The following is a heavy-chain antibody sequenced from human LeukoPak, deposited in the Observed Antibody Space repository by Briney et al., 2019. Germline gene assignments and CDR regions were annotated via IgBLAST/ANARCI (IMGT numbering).Heavy chain of an antibody. D-gene: IGHD3-22*01. CDR2: IYYSGST. J-gene: IGHJ4*02. CDR1: GGSISSYY. V-gene: IGHV4-59*01. CDR3: ARVDDSSGYLPANYFDY. Sequence: SETLSLTCTVSGGSISSYYWSWIRQPPGKGLEWIGYIYYSGSTNYNPSLKSRVTISVDTSKNQFSLKLSSVTAADTAVYYCARVDDSSGYLPANYFDYWGQGTLVTVSS.